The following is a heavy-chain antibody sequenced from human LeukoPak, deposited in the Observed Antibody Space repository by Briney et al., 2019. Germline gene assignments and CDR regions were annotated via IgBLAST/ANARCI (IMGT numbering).Heavy chain of an antibody. CDR1: GGSISSSSYY. D-gene: IGHD2-15*01. CDR2: IYYSGST. V-gene: IGHV4-39*07. Sequence: SETLSLTCTVSGGSISSSSYYWGWIRQPPGKGLEWIGSIYYSGSTYYNPSLKSRVTISVDTSKNQFSLKLSSVTAADTAVYYCAVSGGWTWYYYDYWGQGTLVTVSS. J-gene: IGHJ4*02. CDR3: AVSGGWTWYYYDY.